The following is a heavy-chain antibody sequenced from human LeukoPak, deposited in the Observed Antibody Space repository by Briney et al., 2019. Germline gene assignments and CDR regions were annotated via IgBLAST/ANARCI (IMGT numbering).Heavy chain of an antibody. Sequence: PGGSLRLSCTGSGFSLSRYWMHWVRRAPGKRPVWISRINPDGGRTVYADSVKGRFTISRDNTRNTLYLEMKSLTDADTATYYCVREPADNRDFDFWGQGTMVSVSS. J-gene: IGHJ4*02. D-gene: IGHD2/OR15-2a*01. CDR3: VREPADNRDFDF. V-gene: IGHV3-74*01. CDR1: GFSLSRYW. CDR2: INPDGGRT.